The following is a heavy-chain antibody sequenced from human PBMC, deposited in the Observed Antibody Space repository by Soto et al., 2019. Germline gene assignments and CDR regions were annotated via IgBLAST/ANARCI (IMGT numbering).Heavy chain of an antibody. CDR3: AREMSIVRHTYYGMDV. CDR1: GGTFSSYA. CDR2: IIPIFGTA. Sequence: SVKVSCKASGGTFSSYAISWVRQAPGRGLAWMGGIIPIFGTANYAQKFKGRVTITADETTSTAYMELSSLRSEDTDVYYCAREMSIVRHTYYGMDVWGQGTTVTVSS. J-gene: IGHJ6*02. D-gene: IGHD1-26*01. V-gene: IGHV1-69*13.